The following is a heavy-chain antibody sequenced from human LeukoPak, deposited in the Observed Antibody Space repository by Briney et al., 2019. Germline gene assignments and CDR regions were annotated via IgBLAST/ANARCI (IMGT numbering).Heavy chain of an antibody. D-gene: IGHD6-13*01. Sequence: PSETLSLTCAVYGGSFSGYYLSWIRQPPGKGLEWIGEINHSGSTNYNPSLKSRVTISVDTSKNQFSLKLSSVTAADTAVYYCARGDSRKNAFDIWGQGTMVTVSS. V-gene: IGHV4-34*01. CDR3: ARGDSRKNAFDI. CDR2: INHSGST. J-gene: IGHJ3*02. CDR1: GGSFSGYY.